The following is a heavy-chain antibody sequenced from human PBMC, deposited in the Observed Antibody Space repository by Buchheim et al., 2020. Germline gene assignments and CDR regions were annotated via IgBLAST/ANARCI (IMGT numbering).Heavy chain of an antibody. Sequence: QVQLVESGGGVVQPGRSLRLSCAASGFTFSSYGMHWVRQAPGKGLEWVALIWYDGSNKYYADSVKGRFTISSDNSKNTLYLQMNSLRAEDTAVYYCARGTGYCSSTSCSNFDYWGQGTL. V-gene: IGHV3-33*01. CDR3: ARGTGYCSSTSCSNFDY. CDR1: GFTFSSYG. D-gene: IGHD2-2*01. CDR2: IWYDGSNK. J-gene: IGHJ4*02.